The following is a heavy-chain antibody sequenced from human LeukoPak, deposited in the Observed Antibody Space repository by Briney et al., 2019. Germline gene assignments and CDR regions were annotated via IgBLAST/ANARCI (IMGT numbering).Heavy chain of an antibody. Sequence: PGGSLRLSCAASGFTFSSYWMHWVRQATGKGLVCVSLIHSDGSGTNYADSVKGRFTISRDNAKNTLYLQMNSLRAEDTAVYYCARDTLAAAGDLDIWGQGTMVTVSS. D-gene: IGHD6-13*01. V-gene: IGHV3-74*01. J-gene: IGHJ3*02. CDR1: GFTFSSYW. CDR2: IHSDGSGT. CDR3: ARDTLAAAGDLDI.